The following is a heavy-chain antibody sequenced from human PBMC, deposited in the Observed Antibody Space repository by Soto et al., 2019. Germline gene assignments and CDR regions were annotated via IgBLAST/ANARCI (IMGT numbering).Heavy chain of an antibody. D-gene: IGHD2-15*01. V-gene: IGHV4-34*01. CDR2: INYSGST. CDR1: GGSFSSYY. J-gene: IGHJ6*02. Sequence: SETLSLTCAVHGGSFSSYYWTWIRQPPGKGLEYIGEINYSGSTNNNPSLKSRVTISIDTSKKQFSLRLSSVTAADTAVYYCARVRNGGLKGMVVWGQGTTVTVSS. CDR3: ARVRNGGLKGMVV.